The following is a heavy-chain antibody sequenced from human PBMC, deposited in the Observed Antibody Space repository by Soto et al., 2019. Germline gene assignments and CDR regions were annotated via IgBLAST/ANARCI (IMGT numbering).Heavy chain of an antibody. Sequence: EVQLVESGGDLVKPGGSLTLSCAASGSTFSNAWMSWVRQAPGKGLEWVGRIKSKTDGGTTDYAAPVKGRFTISREDSKNMLYLYMSSLKTEDPAMYYCSTYDYIWGSDRYRCAYWGQGTLVTVSS. CDR1: GSTFSNAW. CDR3: STYDYIWGSDRYRCAY. V-gene: IGHV3-15*01. D-gene: IGHD3-16*02. CDR2: IKSKTDGGTT. J-gene: IGHJ4*02.